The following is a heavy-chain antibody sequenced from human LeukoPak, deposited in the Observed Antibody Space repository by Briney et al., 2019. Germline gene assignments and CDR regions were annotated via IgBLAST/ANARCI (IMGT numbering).Heavy chain of an antibody. D-gene: IGHD3-22*01. CDR3: ARDVYYDSSGYRNFDY. Sequence: SETLSLTCAVSGGSISSSNWWSWVRQPPGKGLEWIGEIYHSGSTNYNPSLKSRVTISVDKSKNQFSLKLSSVTAADTAVYYCARDVYYDSSGYRNFDYWGQGTLVTVSS. V-gene: IGHV4-4*02. CDR2: IYHSGST. CDR1: GGSISSSNW. J-gene: IGHJ4*02.